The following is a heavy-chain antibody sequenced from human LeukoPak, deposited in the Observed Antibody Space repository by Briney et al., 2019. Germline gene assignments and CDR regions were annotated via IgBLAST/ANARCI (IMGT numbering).Heavy chain of an antibody. D-gene: IGHD1-1*01. J-gene: IGHJ4*02. CDR1: GFSFSDTW. CDR3: TTQSGAWNFDY. Sequence: GALRLPCAASGFSFSDTWMNWVRQAPGKGLEWVGLIKRKTDDGTTDYAAPEKGRFTISRDDSKNTLYLQMNSLKTEDTAVYYCTTQSGAWNFDYWGQGTLDTVSS. V-gene: IGHV3-15*07. CDR2: IKRKTDDGTT.